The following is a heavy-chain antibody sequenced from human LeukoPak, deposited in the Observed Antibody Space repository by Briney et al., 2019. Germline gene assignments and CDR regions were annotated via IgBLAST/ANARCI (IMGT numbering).Heavy chain of an antibody. CDR1: GYTFTSCY. Sequence: GASVKVSCKASGYTFTSCYMHWVRQAPGQGLEWMGIINPSGGSTSYAQKFQGRVTITADESTSTAYMELSSLRSEDTAVYYCARARDQRDPYCSGGSCYRNWFDPWGQGTLVTVSS. J-gene: IGHJ5*02. D-gene: IGHD2-15*01. CDR3: ARARDQRDPYCSGGSCYRNWFDP. CDR2: INPSGGST. V-gene: IGHV1-46*01.